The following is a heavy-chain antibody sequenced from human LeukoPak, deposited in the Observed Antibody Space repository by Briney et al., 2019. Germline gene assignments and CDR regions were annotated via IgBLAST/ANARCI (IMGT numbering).Heavy chain of an antibody. V-gene: IGHV3-33*01. CDR2: VPSDGSWE. CDR3: AGGRGTWNDGYFAL. D-gene: IGHD1-1*01. CDR1: GFRITSSG. Sequence: GTSLRLSCVASGFRITSSGMHWVRQAPGKGLEWVACVPSDGSWEYCADSVKGRFTVSRDVFKNTLNLQMDTLRVEDTAVYYCAGGRGTWNDGYFALWGQGTRVIVSS. J-gene: IGHJ4*02.